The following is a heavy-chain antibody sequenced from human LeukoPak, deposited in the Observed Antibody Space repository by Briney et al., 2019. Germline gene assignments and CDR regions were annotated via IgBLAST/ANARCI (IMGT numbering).Heavy chain of an antibody. CDR2: MSPSGSS. Sequence: PSETLSLTCAVYGGSFSDYCWTWIRQTPGKGLEWIGEMSPSGSSNYNPSLKSRVTISVDTSKNPFSLKLRSVTAADTAVYYCARGRQDVNMILVVMAGVSYYLDVWSKGTTVTVS. J-gene: IGHJ6*03. CDR1: GGSFSDYC. V-gene: IGHV4-34*01. CDR3: ARGRQDVNMILVVMAGVSYYLDV. D-gene: IGHD3-22*01.